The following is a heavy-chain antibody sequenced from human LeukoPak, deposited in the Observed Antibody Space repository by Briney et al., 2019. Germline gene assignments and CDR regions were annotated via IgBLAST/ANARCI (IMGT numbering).Heavy chain of an antibody. CDR2: ISYDGSNK. CDR1: GFTFSSYG. CDR3: AKASLRYFDWLFDY. D-gene: IGHD3-9*01. V-gene: IGHV3-30*18. J-gene: IGHJ4*02. Sequence: GRSLRLSCAASGFTFSSYGMHWVRQAPGKGLEWVAVISYDGSNKYYADSVKGRFTISRDNSKNTLYLQMNSLRAEDTAVYYCAKASLRYFDWLFDYWGQGTLVTVSS.